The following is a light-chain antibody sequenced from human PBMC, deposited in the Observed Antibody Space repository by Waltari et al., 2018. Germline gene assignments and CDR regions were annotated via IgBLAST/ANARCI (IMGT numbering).Light chain of an antibody. J-gene: IGKJ4*01. CDR3: QQYNNSPLT. CDR2: GAS. Sequence: EIVMTQSPATLSVSRGERATLSCRARQSVSSNLAWYQQKPGQAPRLLIYGASTRATGIPDRFSGSGSGTEFTLTISSLQSEDFAVYYCQQYNNSPLTFGGGTKVEIK. V-gene: IGKV3-15*01. CDR1: QSVSSN.